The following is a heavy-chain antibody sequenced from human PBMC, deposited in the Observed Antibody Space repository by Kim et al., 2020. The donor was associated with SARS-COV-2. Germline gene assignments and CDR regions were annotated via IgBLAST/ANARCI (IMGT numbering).Heavy chain of an antibody. CDR1: GFTFSSYA. D-gene: IGHD6-19*01. V-gene: IGHV3-23*01. CDR2: ISGSGGST. CDR3: AKGRIGWYSGGYFDY. Sequence: GGSLRLSCAASGFTFSSYAMSWVRQAPGKGLEWVSAISGSGGSTYYADSVKGRFTISRDNSKNTLYLQMNSLRAEDTAVYYCAKGRIGWYSGGYFDYWGQGTLVPVSS. J-gene: IGHJ4*02.